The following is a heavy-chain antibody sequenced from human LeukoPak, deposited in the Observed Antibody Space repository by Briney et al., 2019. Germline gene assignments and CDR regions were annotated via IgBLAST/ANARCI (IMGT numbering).Heavy chain of an antibody. D-gene: IGHD1-26*01. V-gene: IGHV4-38-2*02. J-gene: IGHJ4*02. CDR1: GYSISSGYY. CDR3: ARGEATLYFDY. CDR2: IYHGGST. Sequence: SETLSLTCTVSGYSISSGYYWGWIRQPPGKGLEWIRSIYHGGSTYYNPSLKSRVTISVDTSKNQFSLKLSSVTAVDTAVYYCARGEATLYFDYWGQGTLVTVSS.